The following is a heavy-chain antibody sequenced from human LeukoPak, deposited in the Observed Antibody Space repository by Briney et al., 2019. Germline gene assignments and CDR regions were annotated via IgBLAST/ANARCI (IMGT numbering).Heavy chain of an antibody. CDR1: GYTFTSYG. V-gene: IGHV1-18*01. CDR3: ARVLRYFDLIDY. Sequence: ASVKVSCKASGYTFTSYGISWVRQAPGQGLEWMGWISAYNGNANYAQKLQGRVTMTTDTSTSTAYMELRSLRSADTAVYYCARVLRYFDLIDYWGQGTLVTVSS. CDR2: ISAYNGNA. J-gene: IGHJ4*02. D-gene: IGHD3-9*01.